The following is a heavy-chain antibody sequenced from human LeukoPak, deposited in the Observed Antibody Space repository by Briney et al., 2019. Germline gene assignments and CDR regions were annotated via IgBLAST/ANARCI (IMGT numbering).Heavy chain of an antibody. J-gene: IGHJ4*02. Sequence: SQTLSLTCAISGDWVSSNSAAWNWIRQSPSRGLEWLGRTHYRSKWYNEYTVSVESRISIHPDTSKNQFSPQLKSVTPEDTAIYYCARFDSGAPDYWGREPWSPSPQ. D-gene: IGHD2-21*01. CDR3: ARFDSGAPDY. CDR2: THYRSKWYN. V-gene: IGHV6-1*01. CDR1: GDWVSSNSAA.